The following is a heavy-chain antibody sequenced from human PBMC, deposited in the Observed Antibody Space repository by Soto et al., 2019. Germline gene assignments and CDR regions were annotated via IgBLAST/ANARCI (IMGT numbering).Heavy chain of an antibody. CDR3: ASDKITGLFDY. D-gene: IGHD2-8*02. J-gene: IGHJ4*02. CDR2: INHSGST. CDR1: GGSFSGYY. Sequence: QVQLQQWGAGLLKPSETLSLTCAVYGGSFSGYYWTWIRQPPGTGLEWIGEINHSGSTNYNPSLKIRVPISVDTSKNQFSLKLTSVPAADTAVYYCASDKITGLFDYWGQGTLVTVSS. V-gene: IGHV4-34*01.